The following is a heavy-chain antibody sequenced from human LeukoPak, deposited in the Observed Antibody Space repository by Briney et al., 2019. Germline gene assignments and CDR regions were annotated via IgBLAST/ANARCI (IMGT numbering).Heavy chain of an antibody. Sequence: PGGSLRLSCVVSGFPFSDYYMSWIRQAPGQGLEWVSYISGSSSYTNSADSVKGRFTVSRDNPKNSLFPQMNSLRAEDTAVYYCARGLRLAGVDYWGQGTLVTVSS. D-gene: IGHD6-19*01. J-gene: IGHJ4*02. V-gene: IGHV3-11*06. CDR1: GFPFSDYY. CDR2: ISGSSSYT. CDR3: ARGLRLAGVDY.